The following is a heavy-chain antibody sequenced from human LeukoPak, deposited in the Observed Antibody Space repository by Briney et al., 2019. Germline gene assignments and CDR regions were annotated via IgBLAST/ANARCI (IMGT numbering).Heavy chain of an antibody. Sequence: SETLSLTCSISGGPISSYYWSWIRQPPGKGLEWIGYIYYSGSTKYNPSLKSRVTISVDTSKNQFSLKLNSVTAADTAVYYCAREGMWIQLWLHAFDIWGQGTMVTVSS. V-gene: IGHV4-59*01. J-gene: IGHJ3*02. CDR1: GGPISSYY. CDR3: AREGMWIQLWLHAFDI. D-gene: IGHD5-18*01. CDR2: IYYSGST.